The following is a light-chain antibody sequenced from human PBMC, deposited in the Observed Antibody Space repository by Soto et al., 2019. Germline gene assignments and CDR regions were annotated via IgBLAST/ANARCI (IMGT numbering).Light chain of an antibody. CDR1: QSVNSN. CDR3: QQYNNWPRT. Sequence: EIVMTQSPATLSVSPGERVTLSCRASQSVNSNLAWYQQNPGQAPRVLIYGASTRATGIPARFSGSGSGTEFTLTISSLQSEDFAVYYCQQYNNWPRTFGQGTNLEIK. V-gene: IGKV3-15*01. CDR2: GAS. J-gene: IGKJ2*01.